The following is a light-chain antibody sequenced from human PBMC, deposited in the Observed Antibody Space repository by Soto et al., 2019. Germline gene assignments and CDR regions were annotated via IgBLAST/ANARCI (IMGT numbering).Light chain of an antibody. J-gene: IGLJ1*01. CDR3: ISYTVSRSYV. Sequence: QSVLTQPASVSGSPGQSITISCTGTSSDVGGYNYVSWYQQHPGKAPKLVIYNVSDRPSGVSYRFSGSKSGNTASLTISGLQADDEADYYCISYTVSRSYVFGTGTKVTVL. CDR1: SSDVGGYNY. CDR2: NVS. V-gene: IGLV2-14*01.